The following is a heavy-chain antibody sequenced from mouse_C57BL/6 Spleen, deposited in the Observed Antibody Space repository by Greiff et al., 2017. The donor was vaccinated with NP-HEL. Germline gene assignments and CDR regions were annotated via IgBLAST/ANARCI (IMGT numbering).Heavy chain of an antibody. J-gene: IGHJ2*01. CDR1: GFTFSDYG. V-gene: IGHV5-17*01. CDR2: ISSGSSTI. Sequence: EVQRVESGGGLVKPGGSLTLSCAASGFTFSDYGIHWVRQAPEKGLEWVAYISSGSSTIYYADTVKGRFTISRDNAKNTLFLQMTSLRSEDTAMYYCGRGEAVDDWGQGTTLTVSS. CDR3: GRGEAVDD.